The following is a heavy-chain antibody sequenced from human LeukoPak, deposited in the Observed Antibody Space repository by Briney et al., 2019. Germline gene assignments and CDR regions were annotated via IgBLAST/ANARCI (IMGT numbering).Heavy chain of an antibody. CDR1: GYSISSGYY. V-gene: IGHV4-38-2*02. D-gene: IGHD3-10*01. Sequence: PSETLSLTCSVSGYSISSGYYWGWIRQPPGKGPEWVANVYRDGNTYYSPSLESRVTISVDTSKNLFSLRLRFVTAADTAVYYCARDSGTTGEVKFDPWGQGTLVTVSS. CDR2: VYRDGNT. J-gene: IGHJ5*02. CDR3: ARDSGTTGEVKFDP.